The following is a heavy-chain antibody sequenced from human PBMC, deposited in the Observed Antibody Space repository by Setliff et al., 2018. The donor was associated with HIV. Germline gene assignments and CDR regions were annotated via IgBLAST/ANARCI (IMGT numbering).Heavy chain of an antibody. D-gene: IGHD3-22*01. CDR3: ARDMTYFYDSSGSLGWFDP. V-gene: IGHV4-39*07. CDR2: IYYSGGT. CDR1: GGSISSSSYY. Sequence: SETLSLTCTVSGGSISSSSYYWGWIRQPPGKGLEWIGTIYYSGGTYYNLSLKSRATISVDTSKNQFSLNLRSVTAADTAVYYCARDMTYFYDSSGSLGWFDPWGQGTLVTVSS. J-gene: IGHJ5*02.